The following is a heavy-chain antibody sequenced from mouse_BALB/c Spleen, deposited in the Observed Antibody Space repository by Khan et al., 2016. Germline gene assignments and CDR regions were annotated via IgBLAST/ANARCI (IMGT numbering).Heavy chain of an antibody. J-gene: IGHJ2*01. CDR2: INPDSSTI. D-gene: IGHD2-2*01. V-gene: IGHV4-1*02. CDR3: ARGDYGYDYFDY. CDR1: GFDFSRYW. Sequence: EVKLEESGGGLVQPGGSLKLSCAASGFDFSRYWMSWVRQAPGKGLEWIGEINPDSSTINYTPSLKDKFIISRDNAKNTLYLQMSKVRSEDTALYYCARGDYGYDYFDYWGQGTTLTVSS.